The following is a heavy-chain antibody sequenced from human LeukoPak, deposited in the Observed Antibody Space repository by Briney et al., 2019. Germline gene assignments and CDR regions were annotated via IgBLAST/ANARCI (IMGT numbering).Heavy chain of an antibody. V-gene: IGHV3-64*02. J-gene: IGHJ6*04. CDR2: ISSKWGNT. CDR1: RHTYSSYD. D-gene: IGHD3-16*01. Sequence: LRLFRAACRHTYSSYDTHWAPHAPGKALEYVSAISSKWGNTKYADSLKGRHTNPRDNSKNTLYLQMGSLRAEDMAVYYCARSAVTRTGGGFYYGMDVWGKGTTVTVSS. CDR3: ARSAVTRTGGGFYYGMDV.